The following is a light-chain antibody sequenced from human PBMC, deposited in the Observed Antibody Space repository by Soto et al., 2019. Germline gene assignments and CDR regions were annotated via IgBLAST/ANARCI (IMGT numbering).Light chain of an antibody. CDR3: KQRSGCTSYT. V-gene: IGKV3-11*01. Sequence: IVLTQSPDTLSFSPGERATLSCRASQSVSSFLAWYQQKPGQAPRLLIHDASNRATGIPARFSGSGSATDFTLTISRLEPEALAGYYCKQRSGCTSYTLGQGARLE. CDR1: QSVSSF. J-gene: IGKJ5*01. CDR2: DAS.